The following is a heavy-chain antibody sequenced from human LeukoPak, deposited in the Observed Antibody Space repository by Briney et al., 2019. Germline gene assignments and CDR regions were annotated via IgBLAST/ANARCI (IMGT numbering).Heavy chain of an antibody. J-gene: IGHJ3*02. Sequence: SETLSLTCTVSGGSISSKSYYWSWIRQPAGKGLEWIGRIYTSGSTDYNPSLKSRVTISRDTSKNEFSLILNSLTAADTAVYYCARGGRVGDAFDIWGQGTMVTVSS. CDR1: GGSISSKSYY. V-gene: IGHV4-61*02. D-gene: IGHD3-10*01. CDR2: IYTSGST. CDR3: ARGGRVGDAFDI.